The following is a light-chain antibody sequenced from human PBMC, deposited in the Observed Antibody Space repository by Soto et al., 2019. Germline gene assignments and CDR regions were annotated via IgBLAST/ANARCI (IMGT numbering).Light chain of an antibody. V-gene: IGKV1-39*01. J-gene: IGKJ1*01. CDR1: QGIDNY. CDR3: QQSYSTPWT. CDR2: AAS. Sequence: IQLTQSPSSLSASVGDRVTITCRASQGIDNYLAWYQQKPGTAPKLLIYAASTLQSGVPSRFSGSGSGTDFTLTISSLQPEDFATYYCQQSYSTPWTFGQGTKVDIK.